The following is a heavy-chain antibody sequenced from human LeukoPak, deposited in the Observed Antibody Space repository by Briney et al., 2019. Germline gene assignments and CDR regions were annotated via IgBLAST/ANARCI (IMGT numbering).Heavy chain of an antibody. D-gene: IGHD6-6*01. V-gene: IGHV4-30-2*01. CDR2: IYHSGST. CDR1: GGSISSGGYS. CDR3: AREGSSAGGFDY. Sequence: PSQTLSLTCAVSGGSISSGGYSWSWIRQPPGKGLEWIGYIYHSGSTYYNPSLKSRVTISVDTSKNQFSLKLSSVTAADTAVYYCAREGSSAGGFDYWGQGTLVTVSS. J-gene: IGHJ4*02.